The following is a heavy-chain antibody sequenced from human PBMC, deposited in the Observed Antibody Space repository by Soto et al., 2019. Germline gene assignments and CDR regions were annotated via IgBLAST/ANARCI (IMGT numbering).Heavy chain of an antibody. D-gene: IGHD2-8*01. V-gene: IGHV1-8*01. CDR3: TTDKDLTNDHQFHQ. J-gene: IGHJ1*01. Sequence: GASVKVSCKASGYTFTSYDINWVRRATGQGLEWMGWMNPNSGNTGYAQKFQGRVTMTRNTSISTAYMELNSLETEDTAVYFCTTDKDLTNDHQFHQWGQGTLVTVSS. CDR2: MNPNSGNT. CDR1: GYTFTSYD.